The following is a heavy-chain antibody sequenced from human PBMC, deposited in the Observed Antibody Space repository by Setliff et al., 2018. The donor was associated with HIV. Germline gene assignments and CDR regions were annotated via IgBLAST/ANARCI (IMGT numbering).Heavy chain of an antibody. J-gene: IGHJ5*02. V-gene: IGHV1-3*03. CDR2: INVGKGDT. CDR3: ARDMTTVTYNWFDP. D-gene: IGHD4-17*01. CDR1: GYTFTTYS. Sequence: ASVKVSCKASGYTFTTYSIHWVRQAPGQSLEWMGWINVGKGDTKYSQEFQGRVTITRDTSASTAYMELSSLRSEDTAVYYCARDMTTVTYNWFDPWGQGTLVTVSS.